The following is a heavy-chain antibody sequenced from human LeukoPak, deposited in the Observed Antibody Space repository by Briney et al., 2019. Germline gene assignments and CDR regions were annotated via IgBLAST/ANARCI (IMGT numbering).Heavy chain of an antibody. Sequence: SVKVSCKASGGTFSSYAISWVRQAPGQRLEWMGGIIPIFGTANYAQKFQGRVTITADESTSTAYMELSSLRSEDTAVYYCARVGSGSYYDGGFDYWGQGTLVTVSS. V-gene: IGHV1-69*01. J-gene: IGHJ4*02. D-gene: IGHD1-26*01. CDR3: ARVGSGSYYDGGFDY. CDR1: GGTFSSYA. CDR2: IIPIFGTA.